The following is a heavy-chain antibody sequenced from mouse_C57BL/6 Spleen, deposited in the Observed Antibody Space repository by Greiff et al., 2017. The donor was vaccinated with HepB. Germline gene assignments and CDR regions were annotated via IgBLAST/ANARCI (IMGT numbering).Heavy chain of an antibody. Sequence: EVKLVESGGGLVKPGGSLKLSCAASGFTFSSYAMSWVRQTPEKRLEWVATISDGGSYTYYPDNVKGRFTISRDNAKNNLYLQMSHLQSEDTAMYYCARDRDTTVVAPYYFDYWGQGTTLTVSS. D-gene: IGHD1-1*01. J-gene: IGHJ2*01. CDR3: ARDRDTTVVAPYYFDY. CDR1: GFTFSSYA. V-gene: IGHV5-4*01. CDR2: ISDGGSYT.